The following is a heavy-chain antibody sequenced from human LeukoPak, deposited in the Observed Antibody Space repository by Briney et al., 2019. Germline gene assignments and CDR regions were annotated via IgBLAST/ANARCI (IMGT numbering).Heavy chain of an antibody. CDR3: ARDWTTITMVRGVTGGWFDP. CDR2: ISSSGSTI. V-gene: IGHV3-48*04. D-gene: IGHD3-10*01. J-gene: IGHJ5*02. Sequence: GGSLRLSCAASGFTFSSYSMNWVRQAPGKGLEWVSYISSSGSTIYYADSVKGRFTISRDNAKNSLYLQMNSLRAEDTAVYYCARDWTTITMVRGVTGGWFDPWGQGTLVTVSS. CDR1: GFTFSSYS.